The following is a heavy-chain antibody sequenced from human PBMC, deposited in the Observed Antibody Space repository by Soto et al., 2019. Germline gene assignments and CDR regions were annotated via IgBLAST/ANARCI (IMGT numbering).Heavy chain of an antibody. V-gene: IGHV1-46*01. CDR2: INPSGGST. J-gene: IGHJ4*02. CDR3: ASAPLNGDGYNWDY. Sequence: SVKVACKASXYTFTSYYMHWVRQAPGQGLEWMGIINPSGGSTSYAQKFQGRVTMTRDTSTSTVYMELSSLRSEDTAVYYCASAPLNGDGYNWDYWGQGTLVTVSS. D-gene: IGHD5-12*01. CDR1: XYTFTSYY.